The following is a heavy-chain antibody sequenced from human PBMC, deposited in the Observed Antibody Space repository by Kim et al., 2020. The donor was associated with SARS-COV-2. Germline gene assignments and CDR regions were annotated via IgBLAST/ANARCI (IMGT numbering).Heavy chain of an antibody. V-gene: IGHV7-4-1*02. CDR2: INTNTGNP. J-gene: IGHJ6*03. CDR1: GYTFTSYA. Sequence: ASVKVSCKASGYTFTSYAMNWVRQAPGQGLEWMGWINTNTGNPTYAQGFTGRFVFSLDTSVSTAYLQISSLKAEDTAVYYCARDASGGASDYSYYYMDVWGKGTTVTVSS. CDR3: ARDASGGASDYSYYYMDV. D-gene: IGHD1-26*01.